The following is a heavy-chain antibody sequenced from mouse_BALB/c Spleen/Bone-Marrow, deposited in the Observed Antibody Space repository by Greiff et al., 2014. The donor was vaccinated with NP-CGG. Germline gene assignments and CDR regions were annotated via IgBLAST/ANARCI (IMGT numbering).Heavy chain of an antibody. CDR3: TREGAY. CDR2: INHSNGYT. CDR1: GYTFTSYY. V-gene: IGHV1S81*02. J-gene: IGHJ3*01. Sequence: VQLQQSGAELVKPGASVKLSCKAPGYTFTSYYMYWVRQRPGQGLERIGEINHSNGYTNFNEKFKSKATLTVDKSSSTAYMQLSSLTSEDSAVYYCTREGAYWGQGTLVTVSA.